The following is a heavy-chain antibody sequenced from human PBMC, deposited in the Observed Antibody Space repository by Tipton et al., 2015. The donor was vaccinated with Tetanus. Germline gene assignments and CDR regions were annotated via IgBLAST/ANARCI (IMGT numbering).Heavy chain of an antibody. CDR1: GFTFSNAW. V-gene: IGHV3-15*04. D-gene: IGHD4-17*01. CDR2: IESKTDGGAA. CDR3: ASSTVTR. Sequence: VQLVQSGGGLVKPGESLRLSCAASGFTFSNAWMSWVRQAPGKGLEWVGRIESKTDGGAADYGAPVKGRFTISRDDSKNRLYLQMNNLKMEDTAVYYCASSTVTRWGPGTLVTVSS. J-gene: IGHJ4*02.